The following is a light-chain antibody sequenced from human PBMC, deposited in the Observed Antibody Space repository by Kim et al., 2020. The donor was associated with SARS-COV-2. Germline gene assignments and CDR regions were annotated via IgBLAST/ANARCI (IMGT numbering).Light chain of an antibody. J-gene: IGLJ3*02. V-gene: IGLV1-44*01. CDR3: AAWDDSLNVV. Sequence: PGQRVTISCSGSSSNIGSNTVNWYQKPPGTAPKLLIYSNNQRPSGVPDRFSGSQSGTSASLAISGLQSEDEAGYYCAAWDDSLNVVFGGGTQLTVL. CDR2: SNN. CDR1: SSNIGSNT.